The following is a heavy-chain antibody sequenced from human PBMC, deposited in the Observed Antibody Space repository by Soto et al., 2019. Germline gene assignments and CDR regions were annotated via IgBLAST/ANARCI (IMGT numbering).Heavy chain of an antibody. V-gene: IGHV4-59*08. J-gene: IGHJ6*03. Sequence: SETLSLTCTVSGGSISSYYWSWIRQPPGKGLEWIGYIYYSGSTNYNPSLKSRVTISVDTSKNQLSLKLSSVTAADTAVYYCASFVGGTPDYYYYYMDVWGKGTTVTVSS. CDR3: ASFVGGTPDYYYYYMDV. CDR2: IYYSGST. D-gene: IGHD6-6*01. CDR1: GGSISSYY.